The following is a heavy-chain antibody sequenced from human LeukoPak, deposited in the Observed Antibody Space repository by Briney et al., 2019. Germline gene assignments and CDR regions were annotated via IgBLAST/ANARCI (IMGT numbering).Heavy chain of an antibody. D-gene: IGHD3-10*01. Sequence: ASVKVSCKASGYTFTSYAMNWVRQAPGQGLEWMGWINTNTGNPTYAQGFTGRFVFSLDTSVSTAYLQISSLKAEDTAVYYCARGGSGINHYYGMDVWGQGTTVTVSS. CDR2: INTNTGNP. J-gene: IGHJ6*02. CDR3: ARGGSGINHYYGMDV. V-gene: IGHV7-4-1*02. CDR1: GYTFTSYA.